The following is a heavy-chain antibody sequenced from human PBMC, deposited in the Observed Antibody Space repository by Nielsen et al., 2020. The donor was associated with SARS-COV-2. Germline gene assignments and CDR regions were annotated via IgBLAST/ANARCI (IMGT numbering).Heavy chain of an antibody. CDR3: ARARNPDYGDFAGFDY. V-gene: IGHV3-48*03. J-gene: IGHJ4*02. D-gene: IGHD4-17*01. Sequence: GGSLRLSCAASGFTFSSYEMNWVRQAPGKGLEWVSYISSSGSTIYYADSVKGRFTISRDNAKNSLYLQMNSLRAEDTAVYYCARARNPDYGDFAGFDYWGQGTLVTVSS. CDR2: ISSSGSTI. CDR1: GFTFSSYE.